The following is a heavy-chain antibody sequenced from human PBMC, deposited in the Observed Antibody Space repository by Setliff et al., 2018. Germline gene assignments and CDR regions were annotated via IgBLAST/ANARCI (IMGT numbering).Heavy chain of an antibody. D-gene: IGHD6-25*01. J-gene: IGHJ3*02. CDR2: VFSGDSDT. CDR3: ARLGAPASYDAFDI. Sequence: PGESLTISCKGSGYRFTTYWIGWVRQMPGKGLEWMGIVFSGDSDTRYSPSFQGQVTMSADKSINTAYLQWSSLKASDTAMYYCARLGAPASYDAFDIWGQGTMVTVSS. CDR1: GYRFTTYW. V-gene: IGHV5-51*01.